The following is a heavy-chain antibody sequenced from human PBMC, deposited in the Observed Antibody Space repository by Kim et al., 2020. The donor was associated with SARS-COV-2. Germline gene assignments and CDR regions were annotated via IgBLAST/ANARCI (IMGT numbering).Heavy chain of an antibody. D-gene: IGHD2-21*01. CDR2: IDGSDGTT. J-gene: IGHJ4*02. Sequence: GGSLRLSCTTSGFTFFGHAMSWVRQAPWNGLEWVSSIDGSDGTTYYVDSVKGRFSISRDDSRNTLYLQMSALRADDTAAYYCLKGGWGWIWDYWGQGTLVTVSS. V-gene: IGHV3-23*01. CDR1: GFTFFGHA. CDR3: LKGGWGWIWDY.